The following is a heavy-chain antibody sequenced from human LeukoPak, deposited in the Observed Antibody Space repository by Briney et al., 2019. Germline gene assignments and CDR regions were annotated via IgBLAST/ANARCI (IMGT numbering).Heavy chain of an antibody. J-gene: IGHJ6*02. D-gene: IGHD2-21*02. CDR2: IYSGGST. CDR1: GFTVSSNY. Sequence: GSLRLSCVVSGFTVSSNYMSWVRPAPGKGLEWVSVIYSGGSTYYADSVKGRFTISRDNSKNTLYLQMNSLRAEDTAVYYCARDPGVYCGGDCLYGMDVWGQGTTVTVSS. CDR3: ARDPGVYCGGDCLYGMDV. V-gene: IGHV3-66*01.